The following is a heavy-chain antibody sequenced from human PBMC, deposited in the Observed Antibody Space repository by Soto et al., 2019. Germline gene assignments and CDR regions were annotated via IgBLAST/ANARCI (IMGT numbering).Heavy chain of an antibody. CDR3: AKDRCDAPMATRFCYNAMDV. CDR2: ISYDGVNK. V-gene: IGHV3-30*18. CDR1: GFTFSTYG. J-gene: IGHJ6*02. D-gene: IGHD5-18*01. Sequence: VQLVESGGGLVQPGGSLRLSCAASGFTFSTYGMHWVRQAPGKGLEWVAVISYDGVNKYYVDSVKGRFSVSRDNSKNTLFLQMNSLRTEDTAEYYCAKDRCDAPMATRFCYNAMDVWGQGTTVTVSS.